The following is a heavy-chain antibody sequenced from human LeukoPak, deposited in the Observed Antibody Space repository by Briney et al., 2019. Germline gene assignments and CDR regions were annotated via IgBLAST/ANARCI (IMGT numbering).Heavy chain of an antibody. V-gene: IGHV3-48*01. CDR2: ISSSSTI. CDR3: ARSGNFDL. CDR1: GFTFTNYN. J-gene: IGHJ3*01. Sequence: GGSLRLSCAASGFTFTNYNMNWVRQPPGKGLEWVSYISSSSTIYYADSVKGRFTISRDNAKSSLYLQLNSLRAEDTAVCYCARSGNFDLWGQGTMVTVSS.